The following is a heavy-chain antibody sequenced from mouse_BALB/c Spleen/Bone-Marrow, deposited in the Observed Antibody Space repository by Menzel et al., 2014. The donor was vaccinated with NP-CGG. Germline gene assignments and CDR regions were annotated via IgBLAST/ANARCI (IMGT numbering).Heavy chain of an antibody. CDR1: GFDFSRYW. CDR2: INPDSSTI. J-gene: IGHJ3*01. CDR3: ARLGYYGLFAY. Sequence: EVKLMESGGGLVQPGESLKLSCAASGFDFSRYWTSWVRQAPGKGLEWIGEINPDSSTINYTPSLKDKFIVSRDNAKNTLYLQMSKVRSEDTALYYCARLGYYGLFAYWGQGTLVTVSA. D-gene: IGHD1-2*01. V-gene: IGHV4-1*02.